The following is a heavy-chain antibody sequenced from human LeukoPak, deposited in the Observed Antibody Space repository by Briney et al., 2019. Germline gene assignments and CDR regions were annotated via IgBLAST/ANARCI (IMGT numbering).Heavy chain of an antibody. V-gene: IGHV3-48*04. D-gene: IGHD3-22*01. CDR2: ISSSSSTI. CDR3: ARDLGTPRYDSSGYYYVPSPPDDAFDI. J-gene: IGHJ3*02. CDR1: GFTFSSYS. Sequence: GGSLRLSCAASGFTFSSYSMNWVRQAPGKGLEWVSYISSSSSTIYYADSVKGRFTISRDNAKNSLYLQMNSLRAEDTAVYYCARDLGTPRYDSSGYYYVPSPPDDAFDIWGQGTMVTVSS.